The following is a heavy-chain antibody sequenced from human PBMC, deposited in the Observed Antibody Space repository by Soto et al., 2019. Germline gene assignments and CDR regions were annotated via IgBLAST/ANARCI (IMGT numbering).Heavy chain of an antibody. CDR2: IYYSGST. Sequence: TSETLSLTCTVSGGSISSGGYYWSWIRQHPGKGLEWIGYIYYSGSTYYNPSLKSRVTISVDTSKNQFSLKLNSMTAADTAVYYCARHNYGSGSTYIDYWGQGTLVTVSS. CDR1: GGSISSGGYY. V-gene: IGHV4-30-4*08. D-gene: IGHD3-10*01. J-gene: IGHJ4*02. CDR3: ARHNYGSGSTYIDY.